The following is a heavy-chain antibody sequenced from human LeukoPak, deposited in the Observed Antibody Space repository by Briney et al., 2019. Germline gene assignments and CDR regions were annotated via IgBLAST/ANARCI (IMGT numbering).Heavy chain of an antibody. Sequence: ASVKVSCKASGYTFTGYYMHWVRQAPGQGLEWMGWINPNSGGTNYAQKFQGRVTMTRDTSISTAYMELSRLRSDDTAVYYCARGNHDYSIYYYYYMDVRGKGTTVTVSS. V-gene: IGHV1-2*02. CDR1: GYTFTGYY. D-gene: IGHD4-11*01. CDR2: INPNSGGT. J-gene: IGHJ6*03. CDR3: ARGNHDYSIYYYYYMDV.